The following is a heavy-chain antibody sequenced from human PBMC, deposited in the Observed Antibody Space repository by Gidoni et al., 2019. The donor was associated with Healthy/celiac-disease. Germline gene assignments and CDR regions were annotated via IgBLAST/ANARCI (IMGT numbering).Heavy chain of an antibody. CDR2: ISGSGGST. J-gene: IGHJ6*02. Sequence: EVQLLESGGGLVQPGGSLRLSCAASGFPFSSYAMSWVRQAPGKGLEWVSAISGSGGSTYYADSVKGRFTISRDNSKNTLYLQMNSLRAEDTAVYYCAKGGSGSYLGYYGMDAWGQGTTVTVSS. V-gene: IGHV3-23*01. CDR3: AKGGSGSYLGYYGMDA. CDR1: GFPFSSYA. D-gene: IGHD1-26*01.